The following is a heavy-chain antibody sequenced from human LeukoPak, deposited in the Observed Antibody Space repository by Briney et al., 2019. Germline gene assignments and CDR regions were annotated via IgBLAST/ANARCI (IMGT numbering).Heavy chain of an antibody. J-gene: IGHJ4*02. CDR1: RYTFTEYY. CDR3: TRGRVCSGWPLPYYFEF. D-gene: IGHD6-19*01. CDR2: MNPNTGDI. V-gene: IGHV1-2*02. Sequence: GASVKVSRKRSRYTFTEYYLHGLRQATGQGVEWMGCMNPNTGDIQIAEKFRDRATMTLDTSIRTGYMAPRALKSEDTAVYYCTRGRVCSGWPLPYYFEFWGQGTPVTVS.